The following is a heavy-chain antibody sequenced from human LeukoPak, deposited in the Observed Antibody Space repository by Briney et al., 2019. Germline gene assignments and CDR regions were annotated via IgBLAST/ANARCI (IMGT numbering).Heavy chain of an antibody. CDR2: IRYDGSNK. CDR3: TTEWRELQTGAFDI. J-gene: IGHJ3*02. CDR1: GFTFSSYG. V-gene: IGHV3-30*02. D-gene: IGHD1-26*01. Sequence: PGGSLRLSCAASGFTFSSYGMHWVRQAPGKGLEWVAFIRYDGSNKYYADSVKGRFTISRDNSKNTLYLQMNSLKTEDTAVYYCTTEWRELQTGAFDIWGQGTMVTVSS.